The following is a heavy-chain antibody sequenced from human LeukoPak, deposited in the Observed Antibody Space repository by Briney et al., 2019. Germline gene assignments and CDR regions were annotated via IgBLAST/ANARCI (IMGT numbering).Heavy chain of an antibody. V-gene: IGHV3-48*04. D-gene: IGHD3-16*02. CDR1: GFTFSSYS. CDR3: ARDGSYVWGSYRPPTY. Sequence: GGSLRLSCAASGFTFSSYSMNWVRQAPGKGLEWVSYISSSGSTIYYADSVKGRFTISRDNAKNSLYLQMNSLRAEDTAVYYCARDGSYVWGSYRPPTYWGQGTLVTVSS. J-gene: IGHJ4*02. CDR2: ISSSGSTI.